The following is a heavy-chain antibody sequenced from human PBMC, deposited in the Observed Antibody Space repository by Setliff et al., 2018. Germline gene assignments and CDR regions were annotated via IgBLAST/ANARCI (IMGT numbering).Heavy chain of an antibody. CDR2: VYHSGTA. J-gene: IGHJ4*02. D-gene: IGHD1-1*01. CDR1: GGPFSGAS. CDR3: AKGGTYRYFDF. V-gene: IGHV4-59*01. Sequence: SETLSLTCTVSGGPFSGASIWSWIRQPPGKGLEFIGYVYHSGTAKYDPSLESRAIMSVDASKNEISLKLKSVTAADTAVYYCAKGGTYRYFDFWGQGALVTVS.